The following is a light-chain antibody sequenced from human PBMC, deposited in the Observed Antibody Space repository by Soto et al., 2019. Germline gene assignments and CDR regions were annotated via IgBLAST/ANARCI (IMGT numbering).Light chain of an antibody. V-gene: IGLV2-18*02. J-gene: IGLJ1*01. CDR3: SSYTTSNTYV. CDR2: EVS. CDR1: SSDVGSYNS. Sequence: QSALTQPPSVSGSPGQSVTISCTGTSSDVGSYNSVSWYQQPPGTVPKLMIYEVSNRPSGVPDRFSGSKSGNTASLTISGLPAEDEADYYCSSYTTSNTYVFGTGTKVTVL.